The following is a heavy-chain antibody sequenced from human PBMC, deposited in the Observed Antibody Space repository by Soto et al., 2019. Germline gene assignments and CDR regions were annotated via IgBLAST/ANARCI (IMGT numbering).Heavy chain of an antibody. J-gene: IGHJ4*02. V-gene: IGHV3-11*06. D-gene: IGHD3-22*01. Sequence: GGSLRLSCAASGFTFSDYYMSWIRQAPGKGLEWVSYISPTGNYKNYADSVKGRFTISRDNAKNSLYLQMNSLRAEDTALYYCARGEHYYDSSGYYFPLGHWGQGTLVTVSS. CDR2: ISPTGNYK. CDR3: ARGEHYYDSSGYYFPLGH. CDR1: GFTFSDYY.